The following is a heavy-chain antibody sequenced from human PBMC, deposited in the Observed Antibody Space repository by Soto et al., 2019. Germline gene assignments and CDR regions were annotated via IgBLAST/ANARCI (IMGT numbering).Heavy chain of an antibody. V-gene: IGHV3-48*01. CDR3: ARDSGRWFGELTGLRDYYYMDV. CDR2: ISSSSSTI. J-gene: IGHJ6*03. CDR1: GFTFSSYS. D-gene: IGHD3-10*01. Sequence: GGSLRLSCAASGFTFSSYSMNWVRQAPGKGLEWVSYISSSSSTIYYADSVKGRFTISRDNAKNSLYLQMNSLRAEDSAVYYCARDSGRWFGELTGLRDYYYMDVWGKGTTVTVSS.